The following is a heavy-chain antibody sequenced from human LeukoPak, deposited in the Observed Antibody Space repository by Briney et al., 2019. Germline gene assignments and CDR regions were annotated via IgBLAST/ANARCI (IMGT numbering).Heavy chain of an antibody. CDR2: INPNSGGT. CDR3: ARDLYVVVPAAILVNYFDY. J-gene: IGHJ4*02. CDR1: GYTFTGYY. V-gene: IGHV1-2*02. D-gene: IGHD2-2*02. Sequence: ASVKVSCKPSGYTFTGYYMHWVRQAPGQGLEWMGWINPNSGGTNYAQKFQGRVTMTRDMSISTAYMELSRLRSDDTAVYYCARDLYVVVPAAILVNYFDYWGQGTLVTVSS.